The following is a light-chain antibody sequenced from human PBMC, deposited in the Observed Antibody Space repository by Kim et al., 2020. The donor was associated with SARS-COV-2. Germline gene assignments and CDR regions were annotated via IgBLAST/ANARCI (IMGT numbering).Light chain of an antibody. J-gene: IGLJ2*01. V-gene: IGLV1-40*01. CDR3: QSYDSSLSGVV. CDR1: SSNIGAGYD. CDR2: GNS. Sequence: QPVLTQLPSVSGAPGQRVTIPCTGSSSNIGAGYDEHWYQQLPGTAPKLLIYGNSNRPSGVPDRFSGSKSGTSASLAITGLQAEDEADYYCQSYDSSLSGVVFGGGTQLTVL.